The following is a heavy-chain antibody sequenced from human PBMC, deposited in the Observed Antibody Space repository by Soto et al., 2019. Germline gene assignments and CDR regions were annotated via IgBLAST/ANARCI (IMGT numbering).Heavy chain of an antibody. CDR1: GFTFSSYW. V-gene: IGHV3-48*01. CDR3: ARVYDYIDY. Sequence: GRSLSLSCAASGFTFSSYWMSWVRQAPGKGLEWVSYISSSSSAIYYADSVKGRFTISRDNAKNSLYLQMNSLRAEDTAVYYCARVYDYIDYWGHGTLVTVSS. J-gene: IGHJ4*01. D-gene: IGHD3-16*01. CDR2: ISSSSSAI.